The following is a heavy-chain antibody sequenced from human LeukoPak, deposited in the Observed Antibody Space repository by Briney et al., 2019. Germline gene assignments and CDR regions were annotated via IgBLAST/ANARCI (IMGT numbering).Heavy chain of an antibody. J-gene: IGHJ4*02. D-gene: IGHD5-18*01. Sequence: GASVKVSCKASGYTFTSYAMNWVRQAPGQGLEWMGWINTNTGNPFYARGFTGRFVFSLDTSVSTAYLQISSLKAEDTAVYYCAREAYSSAYYFDYWGQGTLVTVSS. CDR2: INTNTGNP. V-gene: IGHV7-4-1*02. CDR1: GYTFTSYA. CDR3: AREAYSSAYYFDY.